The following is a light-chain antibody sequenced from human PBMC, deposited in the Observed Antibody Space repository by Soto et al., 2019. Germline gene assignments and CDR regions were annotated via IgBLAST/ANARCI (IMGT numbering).Light chain of an antibody. J-gene: IGLJ1*01. CDR2: ANT. CDR3: QSYDSSLSGYV. CDR1: SSNIGPTYD. V-gene: IGLV1-40*01. Sequence: ALTQPPSVSGAPGQRVTISCTGSSSNIGPTYDVHWYQQLPGTAPKLLIYANTNRPSGVPDRFSGSKSGTSASLAITGLQAEDEADYYCQSYDSSLSGYVFGTGTKVTVL.